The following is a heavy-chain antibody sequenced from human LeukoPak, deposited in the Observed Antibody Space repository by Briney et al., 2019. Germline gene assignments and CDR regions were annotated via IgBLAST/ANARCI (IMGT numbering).Heavy chain of an antibody. CDR1: GFTFSSYN. CDR2: IGSSSSTI. V-gene: IGHV3-48*01. CDR3: AKGRYSVLSEYFDY. J-gene: IGHJ4*02. Sequence: PGGSLRLSCAASGFTFSSYNMNWVRQAPGKGLEWVSYIGSSSSTIYYADSVKGRLTISRDNAKNSLYLQMNSLRAEDTAVYYCAKGRYSVLSEYFDYWGQRTLVTVSS. D-gene: IGHD2-21*01.